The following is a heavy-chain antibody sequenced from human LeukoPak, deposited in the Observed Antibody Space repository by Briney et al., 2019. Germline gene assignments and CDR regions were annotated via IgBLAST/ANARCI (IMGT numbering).Heavy chain of an antibody. CDR1: GFTFSRFV. D-gene: IGHD3-10*01. CDR3: ARDAPDLYYYGSGSNWFDP. CDR2: ISSNGNTA. V-gene: IGHV3-64*01. Sequence: PGGSLRLSCAASGFTFSRFVMHWVRQAPGKGLEYVSAISSNGNTAHYAKSVKGRFTISRDNSKNTLYLQMNSLRAEDTAVYYCARDAPDLYYYGSGSNWFDPWGQGTLVTVSS. J-gene: IGHJ5*02.